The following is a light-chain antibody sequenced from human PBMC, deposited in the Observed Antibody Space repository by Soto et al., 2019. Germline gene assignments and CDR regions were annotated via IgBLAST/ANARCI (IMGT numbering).Light chain of an antibody. Sequence: EVVLTQSPDTLSLSPGDRATLSCRASQSVSSNYLAWYQQKPGQAPRLLIYCASSRATGIPDRFSGSGSGTDFTLTIGRMEPEDFAVYFCNQYGSSPFTFGPGTKVDIK. CDR2: CAS. CDR1: QSVSSNY. CDR3: NQYGSSPFT. J-gene: IGKJ3*01. V-gene: IGKV3-20*01.